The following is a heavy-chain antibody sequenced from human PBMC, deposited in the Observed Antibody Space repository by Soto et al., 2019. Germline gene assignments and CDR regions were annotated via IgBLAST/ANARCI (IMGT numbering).Heavy chain of an antibody. CDR2: INHSGST. CDR3: ARSFGHVYSGYYYYYGMDV. Sequence: PSETLSLTCTVSGGSISSSGYYWSWNRQHPGKGLEWIGDINHSGSTNYNPSLKSRVTISVDTSKNQFSLKLSSVTAADTAVYYCARSFGHVYSGYYYYYGMDVWGQGTTVTVSS. J-gene: IGHJ6*02. CDR1: GGSISSSGYY. V-gene: IGHV4-31*03. D-gene: IGHD5-12*01.